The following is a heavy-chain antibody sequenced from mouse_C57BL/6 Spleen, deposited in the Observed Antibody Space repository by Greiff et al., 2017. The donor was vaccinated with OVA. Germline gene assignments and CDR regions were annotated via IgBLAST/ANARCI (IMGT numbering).Heavy chain of an antibody. CDR1: GYTFTSYT. D-gene: IGHD4-1*01. CDR3: ARGTGTGYFDV. V-gene: IGHV1-4*01. Sequence: LVESGAELARPGASVKMSCKASGYTFTSYTMHWVKQRPGQGLEWIGYINPSSGYTKYNQKFKDKATLTADKSSSTAYMQLSSLTSEDSAVYYCARGTGTGYFDVWGTGTTVTVSS. J-gene: IGHJ1*03. CDR2: INPSSGYT.